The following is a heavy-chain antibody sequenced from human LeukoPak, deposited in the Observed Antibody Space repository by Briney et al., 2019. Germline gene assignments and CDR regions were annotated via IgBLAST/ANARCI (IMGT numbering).Heavy chain of an antibody. D-gene: IGHD3-22*01. V-gene: IGHV1-69*01. CDR1: GGTFSSYA. CDR3: ARGKESGTYYYDSSGYYPLGY. Sequence: SVKVSCKASGGTFSSYAISWVRQAPGQGLGWMGGIIPIFGTANYAQKFQGRVTITADESTSTAYMELSSLRSEDTAVYYCARGKESGTYYYDSSGYYPLGYWGQGTLVTVSS. J-gene: IGHJ4*02. CDR2: IIPIFGTA.